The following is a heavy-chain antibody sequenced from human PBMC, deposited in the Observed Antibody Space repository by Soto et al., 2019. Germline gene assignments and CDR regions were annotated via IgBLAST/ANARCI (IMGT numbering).Heavy chain of an antibody. CDR2: IYYSEIT. V-gene: IGHV4-31*03. D-gene: IGHD1-1*01. J-gene: IGHJ2*01. Sequence: QVQLQESGPGLVKPSQTLSLTCTVSGGSITSGGYFWSWIRQHPGKGLEWIGYIYYSEITYYNPSLKSRVTISVDTSNNQFSLNLSSVTAADTAVYYCARRSQVATPLYFDLWGRGTLVTVSS. CDR3: ARRSQVATPLYFDL. CDR1: GGSITSGGYF.